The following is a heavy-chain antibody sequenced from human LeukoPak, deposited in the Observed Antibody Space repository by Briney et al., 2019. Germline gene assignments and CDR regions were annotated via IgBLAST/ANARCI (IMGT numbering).Heavy chain of an antibody. Sequence: SETLSLTCAVYGGSFSGYYWSWIRQPPGKGLEWIGEINHSRSTNYNPSLKSRVTISVDTSKNQFSLKLSSVTAADTAMYYCARYYDRTGFDYWGQGTLVTVSS. CDR1: GGSFSGYY. V-gene: IGHV4-34*01. J-gene: IGHJ4*02. D-gene: IGHD3-16*01. CDR2: INHSRST. CDR3: ARYYDRTGFDY.